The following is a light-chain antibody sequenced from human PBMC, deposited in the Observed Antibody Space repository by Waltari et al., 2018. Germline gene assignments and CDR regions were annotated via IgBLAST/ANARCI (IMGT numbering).Light chain of an antibody. J-gene: IGLJ2*01. V-gene: IGLV7-46*01. CDR3: LLSYSGARVV. CDR1: TGAVTSGHY. CDR2: DTS. Sequence: QAVVTQEPSLTVSPGGTVTLTCGSSTGAVTSGHYPYWFQKTPGQAPRTLIYDTSNKHSWTPARFSGSLLGGKAALTLSGAQPEDEAEYYCLLSYSGARVVFGGGTKLTVL.